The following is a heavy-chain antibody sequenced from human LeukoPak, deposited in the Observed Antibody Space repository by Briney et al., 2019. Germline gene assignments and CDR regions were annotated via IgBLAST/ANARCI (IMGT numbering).Heavy chain of an antibody. V-gene: IGHV3-23*01. CDR2: SGGDGGST. J-gene: IGHJ2*01. CDR1: GFTLSNYD. CDR3: AKALNYWYFDL. Sequence: GGSLRLSCAAAGFTLSNYDMSWVRHAPGKGLEWVSASGGDGGSTYADSVKGRFTISRDTSKNTLYLQMNSLRAEDTATYYCAKALNYWYFDLWGRGNLVTVSS.